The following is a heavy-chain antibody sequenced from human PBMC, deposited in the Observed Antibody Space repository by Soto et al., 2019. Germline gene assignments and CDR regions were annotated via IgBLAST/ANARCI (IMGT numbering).Heavy chain of an antibody. Sequence: QVQLVQSGAEVKKPGSSVKVSCKASGGTFSSYTISWVRQAPGQGLEWMGRIIPILGIANYAQKFQGRVTITAEKSTSTAYMELSSLRSEDTAVYYCARARGYSYGYLSSYGMDVWGQGTTVTVSS. CDR2: IIPILGIA. CDR1: GGTFSSYT. D-gene: IGHD5-18*01. J-gene: IGHJ6*02. CDR3: ARARGYSYGYLSSYGMDV. V-gene: IGHV1-69*02.